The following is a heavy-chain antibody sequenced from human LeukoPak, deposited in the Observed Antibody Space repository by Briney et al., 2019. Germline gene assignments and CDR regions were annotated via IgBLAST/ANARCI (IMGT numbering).Heavy chain of an antibody. D-gene: IGHD3-22*01. J-gene: IGHJ4*02. CDR1: DYSISSGNY. V-gene: IGHV4-38-2*01. Sequence: SETLSLTCAVSDYSISSGNYWGWIRQPPGKGLEWVGSVYHSGSTHYSPSLKSRVTIAVDTSKNQFSLKLSSVTAADTAVYYCARNDSSGYFDYWGQGTLVTVSS. CDR2: VYHSGST. CDR3: ARNDSSGYFDY.